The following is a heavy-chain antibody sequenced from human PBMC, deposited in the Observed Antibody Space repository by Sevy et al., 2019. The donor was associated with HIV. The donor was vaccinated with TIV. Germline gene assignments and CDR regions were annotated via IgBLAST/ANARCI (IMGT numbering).Heavy chain of an antibody. V-gene: IGHV3-30*02. CDR2: IRFDATIK. Sequence: GGSLRLSCAASGFTFSNYGMHWVRQAPGKGLEWVAFIRFDATIKYYRDSVKGRLTISRDNSKSTLYLQMNSLRAEDMAVYFCAKCLRIVEIPAAIDYYYGMDVWGQGTTVTVSS. CDR3: AKCLRIVEIPAAIDYYYGMDV. J-gene: IGHJ6*02. D-gene: IGHD2-2*01. CDR1: GFTFSNYG.